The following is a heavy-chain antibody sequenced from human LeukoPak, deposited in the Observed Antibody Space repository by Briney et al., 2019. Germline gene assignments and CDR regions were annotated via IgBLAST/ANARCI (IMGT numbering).Heavy chain of an antibody. CDR2: IYYSGST. J-gene: IGHJ6*03. D-gene: IGHD2-21*02. V-gene: IGHV4-59*11. Sequence: PSETLSLTCTVSGGSISSHYWSWIRQPPGKGLEWIGYIYYSGSTNYNPSLKSRVTISVDTSKNQFSLKLSSVTAADTAVYYCARVAYCGGDCYSGRSYYYYYMDVWGKGTTVTVSS. CDR3: ARVAYCGGDCYSGRSYYYYYMDV. CDR1: GGSISSHY.